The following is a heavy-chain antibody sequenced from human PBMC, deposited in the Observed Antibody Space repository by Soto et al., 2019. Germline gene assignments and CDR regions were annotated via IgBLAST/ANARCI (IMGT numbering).Heavy chain of an antibody. Sequence: SETLSLTCSVSGGSISSGYYYWSWIRQPPGKCLEWIGYIYYSGSTYYNPSLKSRVIISVDTSKNQFSLKLSSVTAADTAVYYCARDTYYYDSSGSGAFDIWGQGTMVTV. V-gene: IGHV4-30-4*01. CDR3: ARDTYYYDSSGSGAFDI. CDR2: IYYSGST. D-gene: IGHD3-22*01. CDR1: GGSISSGYYY. J-gene: IGHJ3*02.